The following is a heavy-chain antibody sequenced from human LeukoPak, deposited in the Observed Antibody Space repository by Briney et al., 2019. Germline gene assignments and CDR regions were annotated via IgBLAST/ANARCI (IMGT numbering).Heavy chain of an antibody. CDR1: GSSISSYY. J-gene: IGHJ6*03. CDR2: IYYSGST. D-gene: IGHD4-11*01. CDR3: ARDQHKVITVTDYYYYYYMDV. V-gene: IGHV4-59*01. Sequence: SETLSLTCTVSGSSISSYYWSWIRQPPGKGLEWIGYIYYSGSTNYNPSLKSRVTISVDTSKNQFSLKLSSVTAADTAVYYCARDQHKVITVTDYYYYYYMDVWGKGTTVTVSS.